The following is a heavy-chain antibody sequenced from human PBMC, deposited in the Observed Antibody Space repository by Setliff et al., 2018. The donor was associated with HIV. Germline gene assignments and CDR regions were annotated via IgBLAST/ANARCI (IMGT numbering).Heavy chain of an antibody. Sequence: ASVKVSCKASGYTFTSYAMNWVRQAPGQGLEWMGWINTNTGNPTYAQGFTGRFVFSLDTSLSTAYLQISSIKAEDTAVYYCARMATVYYYYMDVWGKGTTVTVSS. CDR3: ARMATVYYYYMDV. J-gene: IGHJ6*03. CDR2: INTNTGNP. CDR1: GYTFTSYA. D-gene: IGHD4-4*01. V-gene: IGHV7-4-1*02.